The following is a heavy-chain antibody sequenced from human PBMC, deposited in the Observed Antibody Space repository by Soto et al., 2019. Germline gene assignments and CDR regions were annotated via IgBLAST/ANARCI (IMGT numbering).Heavy chain of an antibody. D-gene: IGHD2-21*01. CDR3: AKGDPDVFCGGGRCYFES. V-gene: IGHV3-9*01. Sequence: EVHLVDSGGGLAQPGRSLRLSCAASGFTFDDFAMHWVRRVPGKGLEWVSSITWNGKITGYVDSVNVRFIISRDNAKKSIYMQMNSLRREDTSLYYCAKGDPDVFCGGGRCYFESWGQGTQVTVSS. CDR2: ITWNGKIT. J-gene: IGHJ4*02. CDR1: GFTFDDFA.